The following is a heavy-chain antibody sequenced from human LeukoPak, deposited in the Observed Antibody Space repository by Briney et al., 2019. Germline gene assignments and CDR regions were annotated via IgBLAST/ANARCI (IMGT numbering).Heavy chain of an antibody. CDR2: MNPNSGNT. V-gene: IGHV1-8*03. CDR1: GYTFTSYD. CDR3: ARGATVTRAFDI. Sequence: ASVKVSCKASGYTFTSYDINWVRQATGQGLEWMGWMNPNSGNTGYAQKFQGRVTITRNTSISTAYMELSSLRSEDTAVYYCARGATVTRAFDIWGQGTLVTVSS. J-gene: IGHJ3*02. D-gene: IGHD4-17*01.